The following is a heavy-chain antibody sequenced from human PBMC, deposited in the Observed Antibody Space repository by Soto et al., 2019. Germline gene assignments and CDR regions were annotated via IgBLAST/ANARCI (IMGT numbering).Heavy chain of an antibody. D-gene: IGHD2-2*01. V-gene: IGHV4-31*03. Sequence: QVQLQESGPGPVKPSQTLSLTCTVSGGSISSGGYYWSWIRQHPGKGLEWIGYIYYSGSTYYNPYLKSRVTISVDTSKNQFSLKLSSVTAADTAVYYCAGNIPLNWFDPWGQGTLVTVSS. CDR1: GGSISSGGYY. J-gene: IGHJ5*02. CDR2: IYYSGST. CDR3: AGNIPLNWFDP.